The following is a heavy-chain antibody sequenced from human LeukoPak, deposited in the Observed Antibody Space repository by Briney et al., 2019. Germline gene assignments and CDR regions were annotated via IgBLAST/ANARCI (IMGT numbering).Heavy chain of an antibody. J-gene: IGHJ5*02. CDR1: GGSFSGYY. D-gene: IGHD3-3*01. CDR2: LNHSGST. V-gene: IGHV4-34*01. CDR3: ARDSTPNYDFWSGKEDWFDP. Sequence: KPSETLSLTCAVYGGSFSGYYWSWIRQPPGRGLEWIGELNHSGSTNYNPSLKSRVTISVDTSKNQFSLKLSSVTAADTAVYYCARDSTPNYDFWSGKEDWFDPWGQGTLVTVSS.